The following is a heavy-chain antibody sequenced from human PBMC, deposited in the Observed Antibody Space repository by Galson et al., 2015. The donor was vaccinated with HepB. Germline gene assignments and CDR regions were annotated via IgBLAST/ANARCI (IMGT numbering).Heavy chain of an antibody. CDR2: ISYDGSNK. Sequence: SLRLSCAASGFTFSSYAMHWVRQAPGKGLEWVAVISYDGSNKYYADSVKGRFTISRDNSKNTLYLQMNSLRAGDTAVYYCARDRIPDAGDSSWYGMDVWGQGTTVTVSS. CDR3: ARDRIPDAGDSSWYGMDV. D-gene: IGHD6-13*01. CDR1: GFTFSSYA. J-gene: IGHJ6*02. V-gene: IGHV3-30-3*01.